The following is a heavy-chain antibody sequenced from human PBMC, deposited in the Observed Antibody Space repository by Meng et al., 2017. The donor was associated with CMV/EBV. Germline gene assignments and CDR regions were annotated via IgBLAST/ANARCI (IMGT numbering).Heavy chain of an antibody. D-gene: IGHD3-22*01. Sequence: GGPLRLSCAASGFTFSNAWMSWVRQAPGKGLEWVGRIKSKTDGGTTDYAAPVKGRFTISRDDSKNTLYRQMNSLKTEDTAVYYCTTSVYYDSSGYEEFDYWGQGTLVTVSS. CDR3: TTSVYYDSSGYEEFDY. J-gene: IGHJ4*02. CDR1: GFTFSNAW. CDR2: IKSKTDGGTT. V-gene: IGHV3-15*01.